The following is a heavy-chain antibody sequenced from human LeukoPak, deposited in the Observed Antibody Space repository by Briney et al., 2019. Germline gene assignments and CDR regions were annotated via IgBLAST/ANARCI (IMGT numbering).Heavy chain of an antibody. CDR1: GFTFSSYS. Sequence: TGGSLRLSCAASGFTFSSYSMNWVRQAPGKGLEWVSSISSSSSYIYYADSVKGRFTISRDNAKNSLYLQMNSLRAEDTAVYYCARGSYIVVPGPSNSGGVDYWGQGTLVTVSS. D-gene: IGHD2-2*01. V-gene: IGHV3-21*01. CDR3: ARGSYIVVPGPSNSGGVDY. J-gene: IGHJ4*02. CDR2: ISSSSSYI.